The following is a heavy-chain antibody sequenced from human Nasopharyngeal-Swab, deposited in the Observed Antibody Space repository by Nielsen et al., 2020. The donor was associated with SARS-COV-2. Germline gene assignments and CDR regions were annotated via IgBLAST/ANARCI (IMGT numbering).Heavy chain of an antibody. Sequence: ASVKVSCKASGYSFTSYGIIWVRQAPGHGLEWMGWISAYNGNTNYAQKLQGRVTMTTDPSTSPAYMELRSLRSDDTAVYYCARDPGGRFLEWLYVRYCYCKDVWGRGTTVTVSS. CDR2: ISAYNGNT. V-gene: IGHV1-18*01. CDR3: ARDPGGRFLEWLYVRYCYCKDV. J-gene: IGHJ6*02. D-gene: IGHD3-3*01. CDR1: GYSFTSYG.